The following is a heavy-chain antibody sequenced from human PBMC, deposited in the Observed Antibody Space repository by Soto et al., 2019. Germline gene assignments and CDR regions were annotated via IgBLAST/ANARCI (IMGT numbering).Heavy chain of an antibody. CDR3: ARGGTTSRTFQH. J-gene: IGHJ1*01. CDR2: INAGNGNT. V-gene: IGHV1-3*01. CDR1: GYTFTSYA. Sequence: VASVKVSCKASGYTFTSYAMHWVRQAPGQRLEWMGWINAGNGNTKYSQKFQGRVTITRDTSASTAYMELSSLRSEDTAVYYCARGGTTSRTFQHWGQGTLVTVSS. D-gene: IGHD1-7*01.